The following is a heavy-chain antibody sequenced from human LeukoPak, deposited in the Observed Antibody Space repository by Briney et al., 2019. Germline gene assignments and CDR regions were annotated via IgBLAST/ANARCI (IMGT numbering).Heavy chain of an antibody. V-gene: IGHV3-23*01. CDR2: ISGSDDST. J-gene: IGHJ5*02. CDR1: GFTISTYG. CDR3: AKDQYITVVVAAWGFDP. D-gene: IGHD2-21*02. Sequence: GGTLRLSCAASGFTISTYGMNWVRQAPGKGLEWVSTISGSDDSTYYAGSVKGRFTISRDNSKNMLYLHMNSLKAEDTAIYHCAKDQYITVVVAAWGFDPWGQGTLVTVSS.